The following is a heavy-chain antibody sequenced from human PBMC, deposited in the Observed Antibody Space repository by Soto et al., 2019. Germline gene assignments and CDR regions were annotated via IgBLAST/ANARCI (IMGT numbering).Heavy chain of an antibody. J-gene: IGHJ5*02. CDR1: GFTFSSYA. D-gene: IGHD3-3*01. Sequence: PGGSLRLSCAASGFTFSSYAMSWVRQAPGKGLEWVSAISGSGGSTYYADSVKGRFTISRDNSKNTLYLQMNSLRAEDTAVYYCAKVHDFWSGYYPDWFDPWGQGTLVTVSS. V-gene: IGHV3-23*01. CDR2: ISGSGGST. CDR3: AKVHDFWSGYYPDWFDP.